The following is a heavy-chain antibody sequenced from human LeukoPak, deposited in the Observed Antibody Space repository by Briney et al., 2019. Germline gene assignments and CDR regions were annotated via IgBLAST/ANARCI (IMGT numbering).Heavy chain of an antibody. CDR1: GFTFSSYS. CDR2: ISSSSSYI. D-gene: IGHD5-12*01. Sequence: GGSLRLSCAASGFTFSSYSMNWVRQAPGKGLEWVSCISSSSSYIYYADSVKGRFTISRDNAKNTLYLQMNSLRAEDTAVYYCARDQSGIVATITFDYWGQGILVTVSS. CDR3: ARDQSGIVATITFDY. J-gene: IGHJ4*02. V-gene: IGHV3-21*01.